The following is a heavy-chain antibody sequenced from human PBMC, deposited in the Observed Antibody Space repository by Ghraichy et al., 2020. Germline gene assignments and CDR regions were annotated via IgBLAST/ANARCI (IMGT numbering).Heavy chain of an antibody. V-gene: IGHV3-21*01. D-gene: IGHD2-21*02. CDR3: ARGPRHYCGGDCYSNY. J-gene: IGHJ4*02. Sequence: GALRLSCAASGFTFSSYSMNWVRQAPGKGLEWVSSISSSSSYIYYADSVKGRFTISRDNAKNSLYLQMNSLRAEDTAVYYCARGPRHYCGGDCYSNYWGQGTLVTVSS. CDR1: GFTFSSYS. CDR2: ISSSSSYI.